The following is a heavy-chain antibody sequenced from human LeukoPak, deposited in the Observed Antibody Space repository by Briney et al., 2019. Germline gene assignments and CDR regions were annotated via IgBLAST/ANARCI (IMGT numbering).Heavy chain of an antibody. CDR3: AKDLSYGSNWFGP. CDR1: GFTFSSHG. CDR2: IWYDGSKK. V-gene: IGHV3-33*06. D-gene: IGHD5-18*01. J-gene: IGHJ5*02. Sequence: GRSLRLSCAASGFTFSSHGMHWVRQAPGKGLEWVALIWYDGSKKYYADSVKGRFTISRDDSKNTLYLQMNSLRAEDTAMYCCAKDLSYGSNWFGPWGQGTLVTVSS.